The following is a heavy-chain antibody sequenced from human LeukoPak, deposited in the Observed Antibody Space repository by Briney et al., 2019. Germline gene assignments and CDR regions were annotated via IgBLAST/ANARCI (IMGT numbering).Heavy chain of an antibody. CDR1: GYTFTSYD. J-gene: IGHJ6*02. D-gene: IGHD1-26*01. V-gene: IGHV1-8*01. CDR2: MNPNSGNT. CDR3: ARGGASGSYITSYYYYYYGMDV. Sequence: ASVKVSCKASGYTFTSYDINWVRQATGQGLEWMGWMNPNSGNTGYAQKFQGRVTTTRNTSISTAYMELSSLRSEDTAAYYCARGGASGSYITSYYYYYYGMDVWGQGTTVTVSS.